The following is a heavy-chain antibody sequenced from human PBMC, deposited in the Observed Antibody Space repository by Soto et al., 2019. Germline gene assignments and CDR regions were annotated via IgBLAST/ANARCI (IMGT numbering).Heavy chain of an antibody. CDR3: ARGGCSGGSCPQ. J-gene: IGHJ4*02. CDR2: IYYSGST. V-gene: IGHV4-30-4*01. D-gene: IGHD2-15*01. CDR1: GGSISSGDYY. Sequence: TVSGGSISSGDYYWSWIRQPPGKSLEWIGYIYYSGSTYYNPSLKSRVTISVDTSKNQFSLKLSSVTAADTAVYYCARGGCSGGSCPQWGQGTLVTVSS.